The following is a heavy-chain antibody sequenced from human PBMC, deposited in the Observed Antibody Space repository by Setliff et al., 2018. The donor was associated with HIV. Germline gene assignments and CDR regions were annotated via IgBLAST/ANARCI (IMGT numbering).Heavy chain of an antibody. Sequence: PSETLSLTCTISGASISSSSHHWAWIRQPPGKGLEYIGNIYYTGSTHHNPSLESRVATSVDTSKNQFSLKLSSVTAADTAVYYCARIVRWELVATSTFFYYYMDVWGKGTTVTVSS. CDR1: GASISSSSHH. D-gene: IGHD1-26*01. CDR2: IYYTGST. V-gene: IGHV4-39*01. CDR3: ARIVRWELVATSTFFYYYMDV. J-gene: IGHJ6*03.